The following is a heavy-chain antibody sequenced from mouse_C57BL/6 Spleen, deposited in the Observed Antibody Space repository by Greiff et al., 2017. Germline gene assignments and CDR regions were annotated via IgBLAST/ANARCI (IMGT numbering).Heavy chain of an antibody. Sequence: EVKLVESGGGLVKPGGSLKLSCAASGFTFSSYAMSWVRQTPEKRLEWVATISDGGSYTYYPDNVKGRFTISRDNAKNNLYLQMSHLKSEDTAMYYCARDGPLYYYGSSPYYFDYWGQGTTLTVSS. J-gene: IGHJ2*01. V-gene: IGHV5-4*01. CDR3: ARDGPLYYYGSSPYYFDY. CDR2: ISDGGSYT. CDR1: GFTFSSYA. D-gene: IGHD1-1*01.